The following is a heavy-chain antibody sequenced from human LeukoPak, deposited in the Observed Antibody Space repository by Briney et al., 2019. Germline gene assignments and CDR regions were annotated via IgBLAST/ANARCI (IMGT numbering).Heavy chain of an antibody. J-gene: IGHJ5*02. CDR2: ISAYNGNT. Sequence: ASVKVSCKASGYTFTNYGFAWVRQAPGQGLEWMGWISAYNGNTNYAQKLQARVTMTTDTSTSTAYMELRSLRSDGTAVYYCARGGKITTVTTKSWFDPWGQGTLVTVSS. V-gene: IGHV1-18*01. CDR1: GYTFTNYG. CDR3: ARGGKITTVTTKSWFDP. D-gene: IGHD4-17*01.